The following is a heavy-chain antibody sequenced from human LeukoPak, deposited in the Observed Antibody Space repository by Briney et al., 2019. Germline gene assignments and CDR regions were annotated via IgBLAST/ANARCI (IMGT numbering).Heavy chain of an antibody. Sequence: KPSETLSLTCTVSGGSISSYYWSWIRQPPGKGLEWIGYIYYSGSTNYNPSLKSRVTISVDTSKNQFSLKLSSVTAADTAVYYCARLSGYCSSTSCYRLDYYYGMDVWGQGTTVTVSS. CDR3: ARLSGYCSSTSCYRLDYYYGMDV. CDR1: GGSISSYY. V-gene: IGHV4-59*01. J-gene: IGHJ6*02. D-gene: IGHD2-2*01. CDR2: IYYSGST.